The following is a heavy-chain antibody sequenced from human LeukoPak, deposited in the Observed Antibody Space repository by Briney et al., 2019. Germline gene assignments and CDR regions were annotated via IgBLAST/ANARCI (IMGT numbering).Heavy chain of an antibody. D-gene: IGHD3-10*01. CDR2: VRFGGSIE. J-gene: IGHJ3*02. Sequence: GGSLRLSCVGSGFVFGNYGIHWVRQAPGKGLEWVAFVRFGGSIEYYADSVKGRFTISRDNSKNTLYLQMNSLRAEDTAVYYCARGSPSRVTPDAFDIWGQGTMVTVSS. CDR1: GFVFGNYG. V-gene: IGHV3-30*02. CDR3: ARGSPSRVTPDAFDI.